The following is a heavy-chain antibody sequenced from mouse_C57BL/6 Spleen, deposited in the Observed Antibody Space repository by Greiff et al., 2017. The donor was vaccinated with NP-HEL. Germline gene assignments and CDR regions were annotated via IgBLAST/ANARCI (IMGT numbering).Heavy chain of an antibody. CDR3: ARSRDYDGGWYFDV. Sequence: QVQLQQSGAELVRPGTSVKVSCKASEYAFTNYLIEWVKQRPGQGLEWIGVINPGSGGTNYNEKFKGKATLTADKSSSTAYMQLSSLTSEDSAVYFCARSRDYDGGWYFDVWGTGTTVTVSS. V-gene: IGHV1-54*01. D-gene: IGHD2-4*01. CDR1: EYAFTNYL. CDR2: INPGSGGT. J-gene: IGHJ1*03.